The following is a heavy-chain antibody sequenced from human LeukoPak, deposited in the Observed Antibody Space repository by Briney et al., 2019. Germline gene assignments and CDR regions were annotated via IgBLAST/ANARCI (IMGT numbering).Heavy chain of an antibody. CDR1: GGTFSSYA. CDR2: IIPIFGTA. CDR3: AREKSYYDSSGYYWFDP. Sequence: ASVKVSCKASGGTFSSYAISWVRQAPGQGLELMGGIIPIFGTANYAQKFQGSVTITTDESTSTAYMELSSLRSEDTAVYYCAREKSYYDSSGYYWFDPWGQGTLVTVSS. J-gene: IGHJ5*02. V-gene: IGHV1-69*05. D-gene: IGHD3-22*01.